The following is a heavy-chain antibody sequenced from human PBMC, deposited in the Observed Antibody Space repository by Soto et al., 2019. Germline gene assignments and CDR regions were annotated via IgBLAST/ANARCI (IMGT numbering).Heavy chain of an antibody. Sequence: ASVKVSCKASGYTFTSYGISWVRQAPGQGLEWMGWISAYNGNTNYAQKLQGRVTMTTGTSTSTAYMELRSLRSDDTAVYYCAVTDYDILTGYQFDYWGQGTLVTVSS. CDR3: AVTDYDILTGYQFDY. D-gene: IGHD3-9*01. V-gene: IGHV1-18*01. CDR2: ISAYNGNT. J-gene: IGHJ4*02. CDR1: GYTFTSYG.